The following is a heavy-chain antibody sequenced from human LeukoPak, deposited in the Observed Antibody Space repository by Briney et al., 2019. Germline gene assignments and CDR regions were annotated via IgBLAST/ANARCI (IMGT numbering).Heavy chain of an antibody. Sequence: ASVKVSCKASGYTFTGYYMHWVRQAPGQGLEWMGWINPNSGGTNYAQKFQGRVTMTRDTSISTAYMELSRLRSDDTAVYYCARARYCSGVSCYSYWGQGTLVTVSS. CDR2: INPNSGGT. D-gene: IGHD2-15*01. CDR1: GYTFTGYY. CDR3: ARARYCSGVSCYSY. J-gene: IGHJ4*02. V-gene: IGHV1-2*02.